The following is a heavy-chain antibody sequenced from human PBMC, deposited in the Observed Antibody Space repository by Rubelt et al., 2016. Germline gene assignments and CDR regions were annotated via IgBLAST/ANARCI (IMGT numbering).Heavy chain of an antibody. CDR1: GGSFSGYY. CDR2: ITHSGST. D-gene: IGHD6-13*01. CDR3: ARVDRIAAEVAFDI. J-gene: IGHJ3*02. V-gene: IGHV4-34*01. Sequence: QVQLQQWGAGLLKPSETLSLTCAVYGGSFSGYYWSWIRQPPGKGLEWIGKITHSGSTNYNPSLKSRVTKSADTAKNQLSLKLSSVTAADTAVYYCARVDRIAAEVAFDIWGQGTMVTVSS.